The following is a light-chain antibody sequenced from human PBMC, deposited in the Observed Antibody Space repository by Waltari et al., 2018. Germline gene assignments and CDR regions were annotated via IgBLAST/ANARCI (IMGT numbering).Light chain of an antibody. CDR3: QQYKVWPPRT. CDR2: GAS. J-gene: IGKJ4*02. CDR1: PSVSSF. Sequence: EVVITQTPATLSLSPGERATLPFRDRPSVSSFLAWSQENTAQAPRLLIYGASTRATGSPARFSGGGSGTEFTLSISSLLSEDCAVYYCQQYKVWPPRTFGGGTKVEMK. V-gene: IGKV3-15*01.